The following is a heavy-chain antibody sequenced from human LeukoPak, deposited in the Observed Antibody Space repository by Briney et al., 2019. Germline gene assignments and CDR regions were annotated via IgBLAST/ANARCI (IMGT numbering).Heavy chain of an antibody. V-gene: IGHV3-30*02. J-gene: IGHJ4*02. D-gene: IGHD6-13*01. Sequence: PGGSLRLSCAASGFTFSSYGMHWVRQAPGKGLEWVAFIRYDGSNKYYADSVKGRFTISRDNSKNTLYLQMNSLRAEGTAVYYCARYSSWSRDYWGQGTLVTVSS. CDR2: IRYDGSNK. CDR3: ARYSSWSRDY. CDR1: GFTFSSYG.